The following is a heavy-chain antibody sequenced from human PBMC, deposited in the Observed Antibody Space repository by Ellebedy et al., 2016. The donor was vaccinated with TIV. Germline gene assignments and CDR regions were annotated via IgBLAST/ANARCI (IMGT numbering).Heavy chain of an antibody. Sequence: GESLKISCQGSGYIFINFWITWVRQTPGKGLEWMGRIEPSDSRTDYSPSFQGQVTISVDKSTTTAYLRWGSLKASDTGIYYCARQPYGDDVEEIVSADYWGQGTQVTVSS. D-gene: IGHD4-17*01. CDR3: ARQPYGDDVEEIVSADY. CDR1: GYIFINFW. CDR2: IEPSDSRT. V-gene: IGHV5-10-1*01. J-gene: IGHJ4*02.